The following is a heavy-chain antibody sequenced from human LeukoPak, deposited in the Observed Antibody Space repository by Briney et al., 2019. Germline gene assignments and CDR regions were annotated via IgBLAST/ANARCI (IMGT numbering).Heavy chain of an antibody. J-gene: IGHJ3*02. D-gene: IGHD2-2*02. CDR2: IYSGGST. Sequence: PGGSLRLSCAASGFTVSSNYMSWVRQAPGKGLEWVSVIYSGGSTYYADSVKGRFTISRDNSKNTLYLQMNSLRAEDTAVYYCARGYCSSTSCYTRPYDAFDIWGQGTMVTVSS. CDR1: GFTVSSNY. CDR3: ARGYCSSTSCYTRPYDAFDI. V-gene: IGHV3-53*01.